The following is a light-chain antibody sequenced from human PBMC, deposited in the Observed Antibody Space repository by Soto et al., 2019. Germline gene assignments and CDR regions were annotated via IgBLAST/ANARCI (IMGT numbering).Light chain of an antibody. CDR3: QQYNTYST. CDR1: QSISRW. J-gene: IGKJ5*01. CDR2: DAS. Sequence: DIQLTQSPYTLSASVGDRVTITCRASQSISRWLAWHQQKPGKAPKALIYDASTLRSGVPSRFSGGGSGTEFTLTISSLQPDDFATYYCQQYNTYSTFGQGTRLEIK. V-gene: IGKV1-5*01.